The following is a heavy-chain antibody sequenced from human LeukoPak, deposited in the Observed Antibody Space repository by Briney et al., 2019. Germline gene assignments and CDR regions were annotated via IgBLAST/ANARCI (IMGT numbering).Heavy chain of an antibody. V-gene: IGHV4-30-2*01. J-gene: IGHJ3*02. Sequence: PSQTLSLTCTVSGGSISSGGYYWSWIRQPPGKGLEWIGYIYHSGSTYYNPSLKSRVTISVDRSKNQFSLKLSSVTAADTAVYYCARDRASGAFDIWGQGTMVTVSS. CDR1: GGSISSGGYY. CDR3: ARDRASGAFDI. CDR2: IYHSGST. D-gene: IGHD3-3*01.